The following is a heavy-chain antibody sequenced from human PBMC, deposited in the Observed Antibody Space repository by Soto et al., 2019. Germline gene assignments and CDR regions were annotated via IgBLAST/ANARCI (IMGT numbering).Heavy chain of an antibody. D-gene: IGHD6-6*01. CDR2: ISGSGGST. Sequence: GGSLRLSCAASGFTFSSYAMSWVRPAPGKGLEWVSAISGSGGSTYYADSVKGRFTISRDNSKNTLYLQMNSLRAEDTAVYYCAKILAARTNYYYYYGMDVWGQGTTVTVSS. J-gene: IGHJ6*02. CDR3: AKILAARTNYYYYYGMDV. V-gene: IGHV3-23*01. CDR1: GFTFSSYA.